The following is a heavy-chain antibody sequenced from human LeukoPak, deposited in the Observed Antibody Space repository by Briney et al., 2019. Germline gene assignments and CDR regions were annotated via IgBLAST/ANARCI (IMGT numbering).Heavy chain of an antibody. V-gene: IGHV4-34*01. Sequence: SETLSLTCAVYGGSFSGYYWSWIRQPPGKGLEWIGEINHSGSTNYNPSLKSRVTISVDTSKNQFSLKLSSVTAADTAVYYCARGPWSGKGAFDIWGQGTMDTVSS. CDR2: INHSGST. CDR3: ARGPWSGKGAFDI. J-gene: IGHJ3*02. CDR1: GGSFSGYY. D-gene: IGHD3-3*01.